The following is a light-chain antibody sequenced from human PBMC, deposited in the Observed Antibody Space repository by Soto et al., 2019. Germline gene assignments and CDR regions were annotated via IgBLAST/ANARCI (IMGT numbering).Light chain of an antibody. Sequence: QSVLTQPPSVSGAPGQRVTISCSGSLSNIGARYGVLWYQQLPRAAPKFLMYQNSGRPSGVPDRFSASKSATSASLAITGLQAEDEAVYYCPSYDSSLSAYVFGGGTKLTVL. J-gene: IGLJ1*01. CDR3: PSYDSSLSAYV. V-gene: IGLV1-40*01. CDR1: LSNIGARYG. CDR2: QNS.